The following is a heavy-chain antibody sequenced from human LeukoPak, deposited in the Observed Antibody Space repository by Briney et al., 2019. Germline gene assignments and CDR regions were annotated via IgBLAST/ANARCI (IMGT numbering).Heavy chain of an antibody. Sequence: ASVKVSCKASGYTFTGYYMHWVRQAPGQGLEWMGWINPNSGGTNDAQKFQGRVTMTRDTSISTAYMELSRLRSDDTAVYYCARGVAAAGTGDAFDIWGQGTMVTVSS. J-gene: IGHJ3*02. CDR3: ARGVAAAGTGDAFDI. CDR1: GYTFTGYY. D-gene: IGHD6-13*01. CDR2: INPNSGGT. V-gene: IGHV1-2*02.